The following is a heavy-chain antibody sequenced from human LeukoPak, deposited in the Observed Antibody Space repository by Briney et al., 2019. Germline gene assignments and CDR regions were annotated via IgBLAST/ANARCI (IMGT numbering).Heavy chain of an antibody. J-gene: IGHJ5*02. CDR2: ISGDGGST. Sequence: GGSLRLSCAASGFTFDDYAMHWVRQAPGKGLEWVSLISGDGGSTYYADSVKGRFTISRDNSKNSLYLQMNSLRTEDTALYYCAKGAGYCSSTSCYGIKGPRGQGTLVTVSS. CDR3: AKGAGYCSSTSCYGIKGP. V-gene: IGHV3-43*02. D-gene: IGHD2-2*01. CDR1: GFTFDDYA.